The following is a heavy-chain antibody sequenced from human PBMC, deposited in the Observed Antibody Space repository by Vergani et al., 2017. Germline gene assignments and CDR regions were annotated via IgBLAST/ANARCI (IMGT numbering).Heavy chain of an antibody. V-gene: IGHV4-31*01. CDR2: IYYSGST. CDR3: ARTTYYYGSGSYYPEPYFDY. CDR1: GGPLSSGGYY. J-gene: IGHJ4*02. Sequence: QVQLQESGPGLVKPSQTLSLPCTVSGGPLSSGGYYWSWIRQHPGKGLEWIGYIYYSGSTYDNPSLKSLVTISVETSKNQFSLKLSSVTAADTAVYYCARTTYYYGSGSYYPEPYFDYWGQGTLVTVSS. D-gene: IGHD3-10*01.